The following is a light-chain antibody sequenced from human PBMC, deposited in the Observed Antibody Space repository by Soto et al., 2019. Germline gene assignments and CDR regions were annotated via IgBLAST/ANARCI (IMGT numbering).Light chain of an antibody. V-gene: IGKV3-20*01. CDR2: GAS. CDR1: QSISSNS. CDR3: QQYGSSPRIS. Sequence: DMVLTQSPGTLSLSPGAAATLSCRASQSISSNSLAWYQQKPGQAPRLFIYGASSRATGIPDRFNGSGSGTHFTLTISRLEPEDFALYYCQQYGSSPRISFGQGTRLEIK. J-gene: IGKJ5*01.